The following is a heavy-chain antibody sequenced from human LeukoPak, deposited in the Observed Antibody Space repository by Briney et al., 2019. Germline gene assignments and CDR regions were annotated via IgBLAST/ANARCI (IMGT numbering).Heavy chain of an antibody. CDR1: GFTFSSYD. J-gene: IGHJ6*04. D-gene: IGHD6-19*01. Sequence: PGGSLRLSCAASGFTFSSYDMHWVRQATGKGLEWVSAIGTAGDTYYPGSVKGRFTISRENAKNSLYLQMNSLRAGDTAVYYCARGMPLTVAGPPMDVWGEGTTVTISS. CDR2: IGTAGDT. V-gene: IGHV3-13*01. CDR3: ARGMPLTVAGPPMDV.